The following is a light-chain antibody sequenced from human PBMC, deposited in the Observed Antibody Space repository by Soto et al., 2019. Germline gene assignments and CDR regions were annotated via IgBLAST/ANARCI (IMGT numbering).Light chain of an antibody. V-gene: IGKV1-33*01. CDR1: QDISNY. CDR2: DAS. J-gene: IGKJ2*01. CDR3: QQYDNLPY. Sequence: DIQMTQSPSSLSASVGDRVTITCQASQDISNYLNWYQQKPGKAPKLLIYDASNLETGVTSRFSGSGSGTAFTFTISSLQPEDIATYYCQQYDNLPYFGQGTKLEIK.